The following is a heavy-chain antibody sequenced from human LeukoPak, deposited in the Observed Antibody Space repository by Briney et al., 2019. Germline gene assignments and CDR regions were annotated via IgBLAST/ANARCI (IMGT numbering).Heavy chain of an antibody. CDR2: IFHRGGT. Sequence: SETLSLTCTVSNDSISSGDYYWNWIRQPPGKGLEWIGYIFHRGGTSYNPSLKSRILFSVDTSQNQFSLKLNSVTAADTAVYYCARGWQWFDPWGQGTLVTVSS. V-gene: IGHV4-30-4*01. D-gene: IGHD2-15*01. CDR3: ARGWQWFDP. CDR1: NDSISSGDYY. J-gene: IGHJ5*02.